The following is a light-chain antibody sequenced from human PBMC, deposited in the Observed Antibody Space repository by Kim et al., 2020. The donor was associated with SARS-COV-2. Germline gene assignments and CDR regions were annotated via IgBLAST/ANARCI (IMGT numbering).Light chain of an antibody. Sequence: ATINCKSSQSVLYSSNNKNYLAWYQQKPGQPPKLIVYWASTRESGVPDRFSGSGSGTDFTLTISSLQAEDVAVYYCQQYYDNPRTFGQGTKVDIK. CDR3: QQYYDNPRT. CDR1: QSVLYSSNNKNY. V-gene: IGKV4-1*01. CDR2: WAS. J-gene: IGKJ1*01.